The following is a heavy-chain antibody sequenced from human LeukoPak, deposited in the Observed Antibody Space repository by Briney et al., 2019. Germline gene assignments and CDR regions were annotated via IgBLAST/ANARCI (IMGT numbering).Heavy chain of an antibody. CDR3: VRALCDNNRCSSYFDS. D-gene: IGHD3-10*02. CDR1: GFTFSSYA. J-gene: IGHJ4*02. V-gene: IGHV3-30-3*01. CDR2: ISYDGSNK. Sequence: GRSLRLSCAASGFTFSSYAIHWVRQAPGKGLEWVAVISYDGSNKYYADSVQGRFTIFRDNSKNTLYLQMNSLRAEDTAMYYCVRALCDNNRCSSYFDSWGQGTLVTVSS.